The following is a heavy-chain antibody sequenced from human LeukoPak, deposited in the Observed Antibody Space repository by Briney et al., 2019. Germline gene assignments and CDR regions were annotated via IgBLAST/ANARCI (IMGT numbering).Heavy chain of an antibody. CDR2: INPNSGGT. J-gene: IGHJ4*02. CDR1: GYTFTGYY. CDR3: ARDRWGTVVTILDY. Sequence: ASVKVSCKASGYTFTGYYMHWVRQAPGQGLEWMGWINPNSGGTNYAQKFQGRVTMTRDTSISTAYMELSRLRSDDTAVYYCARDRWGTVVTILDYWGQGTLVTVSS. D-gene: IGHD4-23*01. V-gene: IGHV1-2*02.